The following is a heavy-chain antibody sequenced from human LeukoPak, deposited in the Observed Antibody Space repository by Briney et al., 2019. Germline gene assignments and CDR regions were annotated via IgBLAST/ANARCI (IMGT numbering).Heavy chain of an antibody. CDR2: IRYDGSNK. V-gene: IGHV3-30*02. CDR3: AKDSPMYDYVWGSYGDY. Sequence: PGGSLRLSCAASGFTFSSYGMHWVRQAPGKGLEWVAFIRYDGSNKYCADSVKGRFTISRDNSKNTLYLQMNSLRAEDTAVYYCAKDSPMYDYVWGSYGDYWGQGTLVTVSS. D-gene: IGHD3-16*01. J-gene: IGHJ4*02. CDR1: GFTFSSYG.